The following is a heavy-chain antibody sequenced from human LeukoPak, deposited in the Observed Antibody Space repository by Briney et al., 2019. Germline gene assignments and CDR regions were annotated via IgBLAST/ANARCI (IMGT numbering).Heavy chain of an antibody. D-gene: IGHD3-10*01. CDR2: INPNSGGT. CDR1: GYTFTGYY. CDR3: VRVGGGRDGSGSYYLFVY. J-gene: IGHJ4*02. V-gene: IGHV1-2*02. Sequence: ASVNVSCKASGYTFTGYYMHWVRQAPGQGLEWMGWINPNSGGTNYAQKFQGRVTMTRDTSISTAYMELSRLRSDDTAVYFCVRVGGGRDGSGSYYLFVYWGQGTLVTVSS.